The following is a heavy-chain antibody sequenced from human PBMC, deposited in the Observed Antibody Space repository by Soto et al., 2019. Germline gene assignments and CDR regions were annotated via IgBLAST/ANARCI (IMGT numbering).Heavy chain of an antibody. Sequence: QVQLQESGPGLVKPSETLSLTCTVSGGSVSSGNYYWSWIRQPPGKGLEWIGFIYYTGSSRYNPSLTSRVTMSLDKSINQFSLELTSVTAADTAVYYCARAVYCSGGSCSFDPWGQGTLVTVSS. V-gene: IGHV4-61*01. D-gene: IGHD2-15*01. J-gene: IGHJ5*02. CDR2: IYYTGSS. CDR1: GGSVSSGNYY. CDR3: ARAVYCSGGSCSFDP.